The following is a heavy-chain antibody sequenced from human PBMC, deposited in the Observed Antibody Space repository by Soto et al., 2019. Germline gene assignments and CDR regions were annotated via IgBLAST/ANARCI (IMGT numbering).Heavy chain of an antibody. D-gene: IGHD6-13*01. CDR3: ARYASSSWFDY. CDR2: IYPGDSDT. V-gene: IGHV5-51*01. CDR1: GYSFTNYG. Sequence: GQPLRVSNRGSGYSFTNYGIGRVRQMPGKGLEWMGIIYPGDSDTRYSPSFQGQVTTSADKSISTAYLQWSSLKASDTAIYYCARYASSSWFDYWGQGTLVTVSS. J-gene: IGHJ4*02.